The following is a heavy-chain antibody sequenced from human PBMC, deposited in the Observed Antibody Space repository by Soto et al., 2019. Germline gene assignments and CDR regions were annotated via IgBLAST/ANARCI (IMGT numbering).Heavy chain of an antibody. Sequence: HLVESGGGLVKPGGSLRLSCAASGFTFNNAWMSWVRQAPGKGLEWVGRIKGEADGGTTDYAAPVKGRITISRDHSKDTLYLQMNSLKTEDTAVYYCTTGLSNGYYNFDYWGQGTPGTVSS. CDR1: GFTFNNAW. D-gene: IGHD3-22*01. V-gene: IGHV3-15*01. J-gene: IGHJ4*02. CDR2: IKGEADGGTT. CDR3: TTGLSNGYYNFDY.